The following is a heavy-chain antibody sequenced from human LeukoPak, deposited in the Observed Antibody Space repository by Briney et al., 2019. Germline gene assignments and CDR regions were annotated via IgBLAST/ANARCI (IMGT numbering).Heavy chain of an antibody. CDR3: AAKSGDCSGTTCYTFDF. D-gene: IGHD2-2*02. V-gene: IGHV3-23*01. Sequence: GGSLRLSCAASAFTFSNYAVSRVRQAPGKGLEWVSGISGSGGSTDYADSVKGRFTISRDNSKNTLYLQMNSLRAEDTAVYYCAAKSGDCSGTTCYTFDFWGQGTLVTVSS. CDR2: ISGSGGST. J-gene: IGHJ4*02. CDR1: AFTFSNYA.